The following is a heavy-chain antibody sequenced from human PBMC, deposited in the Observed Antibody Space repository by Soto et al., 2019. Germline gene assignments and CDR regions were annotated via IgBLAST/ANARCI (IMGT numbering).Heavy chain of an antibody. CDR3: ARDNIVVVTARNPRSYGMDV. CDR2: IYYSGST. D-gene: IGHD2-21*02. J-gene: IGHJ6*02. Sequence: PSETLSLTCTVSGGSISSYYWSRIRQPPGKGLEWIGYIYYSGSTNYNPSLKSRVTISVDTSKNQFSLKLSSVTAADTAVYYCARDNIVVVTARNPRSYGMDVWGQGTTFTAP. CDR1: GGSISSYY. V-gene: IGHV4-59*01.